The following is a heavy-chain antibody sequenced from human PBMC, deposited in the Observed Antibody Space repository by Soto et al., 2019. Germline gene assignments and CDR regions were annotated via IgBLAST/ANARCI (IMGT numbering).Heavy chain of an antibody. CDR1: GYTFSSYA. CDR2: ILPIFGTA. Sequence: SVKVSCKASGYTFSSYAISWVRQAPGQGLEWMGGILPIFGTANYAHKFQGRVTITADESTNTAYMELSSLRSEDTAVYYCARVVYRDFWSGYYYNWFDIWGQGTLVTVSS. V-gene: IGHV1-69*13. D-gene: IGHD3-3*01. J-gene: IGHJ5*02. CDR3: ARVVYRDFWSGYYYNWFDI.